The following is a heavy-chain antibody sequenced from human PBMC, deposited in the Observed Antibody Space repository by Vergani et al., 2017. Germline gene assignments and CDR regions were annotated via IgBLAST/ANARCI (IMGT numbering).Heavy chain of an antibody. CDR1: GGSISSGSYY. V-gene: IGHV4-61*02. Sequence: QVQLQESGPGLVKPSQTLSLTCTVSGGSISSGSYYWSWIRQPAGKGLEWIGRIYTSGSTNYNPSLKRRVTMSVDTSKNQFSLKLSSVTAADTAVYYCAGGRYSSSWYWFDPWGQGTLVTVSS. CDR3: AGGRYSSSWYWFDP. CDR2: IYTSGST. D-gene: IGHD6-13*01. J-gene: IGHJ5*02.